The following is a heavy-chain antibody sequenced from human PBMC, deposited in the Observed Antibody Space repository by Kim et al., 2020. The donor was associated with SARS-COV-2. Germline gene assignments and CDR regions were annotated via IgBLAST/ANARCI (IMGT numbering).Heavy chain of an antibody. CDR1: GGSISSSSYY. CDR2: IYYRGST. CDR3: ARVRCSGGACPLDP. D-gene: IGHD2-15*01. V-gene: IGHV4-39*01. J-gene: IGHJ5*02. Sequence: SETLSLTCTVSGGSISSSSYYWGWIRQPPGKGLEWIGSIYYRGSTYYNPSLKSRVTISVDTSKNQFSLKLNSVTAADTAVYYCARVRCSGGACPLDPWGQGTLVTVSS.